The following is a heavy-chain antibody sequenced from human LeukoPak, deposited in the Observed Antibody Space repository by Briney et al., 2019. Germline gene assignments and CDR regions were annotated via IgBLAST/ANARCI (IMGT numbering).Heavy chain of an antibody. J-gene: IGHJ4*02. D-gene: IGHD3-22*01. CDR1: GISLSNYG. Sequence: PGRSLRLSCAVSGISLSNYGMSWVRQAPGKGLEWVAGINDSAGRTKYADSVKGRFTISRDNPKNTLYLQMNSLRAEDTAVYFCAKRGVVIRVILVGFHKEAYYFDSWGQGALVTVSS. V-gene: IGHV3-23*01. CDR2: INDSAGRT. CDR3: AKRGVVIRVILVGFHKEAYYFDS.